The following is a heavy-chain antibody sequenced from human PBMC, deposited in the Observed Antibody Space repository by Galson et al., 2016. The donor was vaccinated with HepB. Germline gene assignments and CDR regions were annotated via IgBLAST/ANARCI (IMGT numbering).Heavy chain of an antibody. CDR1: GYTFTSYA. CDR3: ARHYGSGSGSWFAP. D-gene: IGHD3-10*01. Sequence: SVKVSCKASGYTFTSYAISWVRQAPGQGLEWMGWISAYNGNTNYAQNLQGRVTMTTDTSTSTAYMELRSLISDDTAVYYCARHYGSGSGSWFAPWGPGTLVTVPS. J-gene: IGHJ5*02. CDR2: ISAYNGNT. V-gene: IGHV1-18*01.